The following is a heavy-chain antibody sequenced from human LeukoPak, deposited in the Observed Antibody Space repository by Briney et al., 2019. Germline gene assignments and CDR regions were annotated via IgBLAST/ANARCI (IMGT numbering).Heavy chain of an antibody. CDR2: IIPILGIA. J-gene: IGHJ4*02. CDR1: GGTFSSYA. CDR3: AGTCSGGRSFDY. Sequence: ASVKVSCKASGGTFSSYAISWVRQAHGQGLEWMGKIIPILGIANYAQKFQGRVTITADKSTSTAYMELSSLRSEDTAVYYCAGTCSGGRSFDYWGQGTLVTVSS. V-gene: IGHV1-69*04. D-gene: IGHD2-15*01.